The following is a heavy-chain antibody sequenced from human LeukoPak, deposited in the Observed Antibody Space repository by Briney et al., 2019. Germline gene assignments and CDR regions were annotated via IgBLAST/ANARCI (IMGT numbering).Heavy chain of an antibody. D-gene: IGHD3-22*01. CDR2: ISSSGSTI. CDR1: GFTFSDYY. V-gene: IGHV3-11*04. J-gene: IGHJ4*02. Sequence: PGGSLRLSCAASGFTFSDYYMSWIRQAPGKGLEWVSYISSSGSTIYYADSEKGRFTISRDNAKNSLYLQMNSLRAEDTAVYYCAREYYYDSSGYYYNYWGQGTLVTVSS. CDR3: AREYYYDSSGYYYNY.